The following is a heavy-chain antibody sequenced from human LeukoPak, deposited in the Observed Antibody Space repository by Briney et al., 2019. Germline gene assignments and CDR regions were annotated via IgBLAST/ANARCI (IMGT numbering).Heavy chain of an antibody. CDR1: RGSFSGSY. CDR3: ARGEDGDYYFQH. Sequence: SETLSLTCAVYRGSFSGSYWSWIRQPPGKGLEWIGEINHSGSSNYNPSLKSRVTISVDTSKNQFSLKLSSVTAADTAVYYCARGEDGDYYFQHSGQGTLVTVSS. J-gene: IGHJ1*01. D-gene: IGHD4-17*01. CDR2: INHSGSS. V-gene: IGHV4-34*01.